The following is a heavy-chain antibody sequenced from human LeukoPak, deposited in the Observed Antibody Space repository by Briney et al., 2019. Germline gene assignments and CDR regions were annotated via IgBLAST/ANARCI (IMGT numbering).Heavy chain of an antibody. CDR2: IESDGRRT. CDR1: GFTFSSTW. V-gene: IGHV3-74*03. D-gene: IGHD2-15*01. J-gene: IGHJ6*03. CDR3: ARVLRYCSGGNCYSGGLGYMDV. Sequence: GGSLRLSCAASGFTFSSTWMHWVRQVPGKELVWVARIESDGRRTTYAESVKGRFTISRDNAKNSLFLQMNSLRAEDTAVYYCARVLRYCSGGNCYSGGLGYMDVWGKGTTVTVSS.